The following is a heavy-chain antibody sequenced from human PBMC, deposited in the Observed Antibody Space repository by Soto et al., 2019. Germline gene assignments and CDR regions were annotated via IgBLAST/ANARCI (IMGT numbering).Heavy chain of an antibody. CDR1: GFTFSSYA. V-gene: IGHV3-23*01. CDR2: ISGSGGST. Sequence: PGGSLRLSCAASGFTFSSYAMSWVRQAPGKGLEWVSAISGSGGSTYYADSVKGRFTISRDNAKNTLYLQMNSLRAEDTAVYYCARRPRPLGYCIITNCSRYYNWFDPWGQGSLVTVSS. D-gene: IGHD2-2*01. J-gene: IGHJ5*02. CDR3: ARRPRPLGYCIITNCSRYYNWFDP.